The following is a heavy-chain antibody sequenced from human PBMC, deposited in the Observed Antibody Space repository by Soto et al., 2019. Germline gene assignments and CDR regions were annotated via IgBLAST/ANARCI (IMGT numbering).Heavy chain of an antibody. D-gene: IGHD3-10*01. J-gene: IGHJ5*01. CDR3: ARYGTRSDW. CDR2: ISSSGLTT. Sequence: AGGSLRLSCQASGFNFRLYEMHWVRTAPGKGLEWVSYISSSGLTTYYADFAEGRFTISRDNAKDSLYLHLNSLRVGDTAVYYCARYGTRSDWWGLGTQVTVSS. CDR1: GFNFRLYE. V-gene: IGHV3-48*03.